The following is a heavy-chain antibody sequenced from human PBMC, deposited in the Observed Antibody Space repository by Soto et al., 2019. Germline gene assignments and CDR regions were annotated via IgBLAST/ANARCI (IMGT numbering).Heavy chain of an antibody. CDR2: IYYSGST. D-gene: IGHD5-18*01. J-gene: IGHJ4*02. V-gene: IGHV4-59*01. CDR1: GGSISSYY. CDR3: ARASGEYSYGFDY. Sequence: SETLSLTCTVSGGSISSYYWSWIRQPPGKGLEWIGYIYYSGSTNYNPSLKSRVTISVDTSKNQFSLKLSSVTAADTAVYYCARASGEYSYGFDYWGQGTLVPVSS.